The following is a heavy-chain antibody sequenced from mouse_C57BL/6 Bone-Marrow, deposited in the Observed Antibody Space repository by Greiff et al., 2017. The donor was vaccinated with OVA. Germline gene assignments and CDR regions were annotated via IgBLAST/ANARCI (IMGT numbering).Heavy chain of an antibody. J-gene: IGHJ3*01. CDR3: ARIITTVVD. V-gene: IGHV1-69*01. CDR2: IDPSDSYT. CDR1: GYTFTSYW. Sequence: QVQLKQPGAELVMPGASVKLSCKASGYTFTSYWMHWVKQRPGQGLEWIGEIDPSDSYTNYNQKFKGKSTLTVDKSSSTAYMQLSSLTSEDSAVYYCARIITTVVDWGQGTLVTVSA. D-gene: IGHD1-1*01.